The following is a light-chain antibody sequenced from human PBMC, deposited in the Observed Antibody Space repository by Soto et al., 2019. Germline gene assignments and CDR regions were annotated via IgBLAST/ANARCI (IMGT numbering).Light chain of an antibody. CDR2: GAS. CDR1: QSVSSN. J-gene: IGKJ5*01. CDR3: QQYYTWPLT. V-gene: IGKV3-15*01. Sequence: EIVMTQSPATLSVSPGERATLSCRASQSVSSNLAWYQQKPGQAPRLLIYGASSRATGIPVRFSGSGSGTEFTLTISSLQSGDFAVYYCQQYYTWPLTFGQGTRLEIK.